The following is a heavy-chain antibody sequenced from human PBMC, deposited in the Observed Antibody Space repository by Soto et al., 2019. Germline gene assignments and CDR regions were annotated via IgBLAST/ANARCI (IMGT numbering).Heavy chain of an antibody. CDR3: ARARATIAAAAIFDC. V-gene: IGHV4-4*02. D-gene: IGHD6-13*01. J-gene: IGHJ4*02. Sequence: TSETLSLTCAVSGGSISTSNWWSWVRQPPGKGLEWIGEVYRAGSTNYNPSLESRLTISVDKSKNQFSLKLTSVTAADTAVYYCARARATIAAAAIFDCWGQGTPVT. CDR2: VYRAGST. CDR1: GGSISTSNW.